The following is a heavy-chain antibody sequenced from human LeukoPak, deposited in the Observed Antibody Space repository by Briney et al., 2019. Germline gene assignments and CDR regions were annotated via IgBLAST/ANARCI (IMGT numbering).Heavy chain of an antibody. V-gene: IGHV3-13*04. J-gene: IGHJ5*02. CDR1: GFTFSSYD. D-gene: IGHD6-13*01. CDR2: IDTAGDT. CDR3: ARGGNSSNWYLTWFDP. Sequence: GGSLRHSCAGSGFTFSSYDMHWVRQAAGKGLEWVSGIDTAGDTYYPGSVKGRFTISRENAKNSLYLQMNSLRSGDTAVYYCARGGNSSNWYLTWFDPWGQGTLVTVSS.